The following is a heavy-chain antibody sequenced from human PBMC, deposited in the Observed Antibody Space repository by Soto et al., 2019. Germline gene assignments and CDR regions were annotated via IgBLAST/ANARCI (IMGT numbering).Heavy chain of an antibody. V-gene: IGHV1-69*12. CDR2: IILIFGTA. J-gene: IGHJ2*01. D-gene: IGHD4-17*01. CDR1: GGTFRSYA. Sequence: QVQLVQSGAEGKKPGSSGKVSCKASGGTFRSYAISWLRRAPGQGLEWMGGIILIFGTANYAQKFQGRVTITADESTSTAYMELSSLRSEDTAVYYCAGCDYVRWYFDLWGRGTLVTVSS. CDR3: AGCDYVRWYFDL.